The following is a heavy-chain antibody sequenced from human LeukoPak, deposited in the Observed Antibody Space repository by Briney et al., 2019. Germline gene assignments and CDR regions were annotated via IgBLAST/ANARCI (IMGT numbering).Heavy chain of an antibody. J-gene: IGHJ3*02. V-gene: IGHV4-59*01. Sequence: PSETLSLTCTVSGGSISSYHWSWIRQPPGKGLECIGYIYSSGSTNYNPSLKGRVTISVDTSKNQFSLKLSSVTAADTAVYYCARARNYYDSSGFYYEGDAFDIWGQGTMVTVSS. CDR2: IYSSGST. D-gene: IGHD3-22*01. CDR3: ARARNYYDSSGFYYEGDAFDI. CDR1: GGSISSYH.